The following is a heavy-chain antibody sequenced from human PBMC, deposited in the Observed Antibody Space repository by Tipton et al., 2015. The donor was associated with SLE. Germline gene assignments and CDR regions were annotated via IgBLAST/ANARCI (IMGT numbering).Heavy chain of an antibody. V-gene: IGHV3-13*04. CDR2: IGTAGDT. J-gene: IGHJ4*02. Sequence: LVQSGGGVVQPGRSLRLSCAASGFTFTSYDMHWVRQATGKGLEWVSAIGTAGDTYYSGSVKGRFTISRDNSKNTLYLQMNSLRAEDTAVYYCARQGSGDYWGQGTLVTVSS. CDR3: ARQGSGDY. D-gene: IGHD7-27*01. CDR1: GFTFTSYD.